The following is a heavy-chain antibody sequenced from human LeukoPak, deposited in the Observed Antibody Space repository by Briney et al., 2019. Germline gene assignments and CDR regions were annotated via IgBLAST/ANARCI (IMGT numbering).Heavy chain of an antibody. CDR3: ARDKLEYYYGSS. CDR2: IIPIFGTA. V-gene: IGHV1-69*13. D-gene: IGHD3-10*01. J-gene: IGHJ4*02. CDR1: GGTFSSYA. Sequence: ASVKVSCKASGGTFSSYAISWVRQAPGQGLEWMGGIIPIFGTANYAQKFQGRVTITADESTGTAYMELSSLRSEDTAVYYCARDKLEYYYGSSWGQGTLVTVSS.